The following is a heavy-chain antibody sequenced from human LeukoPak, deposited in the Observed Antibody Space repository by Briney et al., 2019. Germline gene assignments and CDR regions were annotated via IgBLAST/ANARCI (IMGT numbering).Heavy chain of an antibody. D-gene: IGHD3-10*01. J-gene: IGHJ4*02. CDR2: ISAYNGNT. Sequence: ASVKVSCKASGYTFTSYYMHWVRQAPGQGLEWMGWISAYNGNTNYAQKLQGRVTMTTDTSTSTAYMELRSLRSDDTAVYYCARGGVLLWFGELLSGYFDYWGQGTLVTVSS. CDR3: ARGGVLLWFGELLSGYFDY. CDR1: GYTFTSYY. V-gene: IGHV1-18*04.